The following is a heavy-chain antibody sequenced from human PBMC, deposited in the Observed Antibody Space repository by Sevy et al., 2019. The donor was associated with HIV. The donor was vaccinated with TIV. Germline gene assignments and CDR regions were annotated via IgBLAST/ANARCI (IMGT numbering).Heavy chain of an antibody. Sequence: GSLRLSCTVSGGSISSYYWSWIRQPPGKGLEWIGYIYYSGSTNYNPSLKSRVTISVDTSKNQFSLKLSSVTAADTAVYYCARGDYSNYEDAFDIWGQGTMVTVSS. J-gene: IGHJ3*02. CDR1: GGSISSYY. CDR3: ARGDYSNYEDAFDI. D-gene: IGHD4-4*01. V-gene: IGHV4-59*01. CDR2: IYYSGST.